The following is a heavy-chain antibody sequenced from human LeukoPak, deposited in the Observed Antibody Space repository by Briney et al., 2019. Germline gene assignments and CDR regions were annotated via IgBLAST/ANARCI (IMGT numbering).Heavy chain of an antibody. D-gene: IGHD3-10*01. Sequence: ASVKVSCKASGGTFSSYAISWVRQAPGQGLEWMGGIIPIFGTANYAQKFQGRVTITTDESTSTAYMELSSLRSEDTAVYYCARDRSSGVRGALDYWGQGTLVTVSS. J-gene: IGHJ4*02. CDR1: GGTFSSYA. V-gene: IGHV1-69*05. CDR3: ARDRSSGVRGALDY. CDR2: IIPIFGTA.